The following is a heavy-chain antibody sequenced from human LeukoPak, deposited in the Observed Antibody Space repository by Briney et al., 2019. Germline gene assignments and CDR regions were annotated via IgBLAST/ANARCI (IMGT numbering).Heavy chain of an antibody. CDR2: IYYTGTT. D-gene: IGHD1-26*01. V-gene: IGHV4-39*01. J-gene: IGHJ4*02. Sequence: SETLSLLCILSGVSIRSGSYFWGWVRQAPGKGLEWIGSIYYTGTTWYNPSLKSRVTMSVDTSKTQFSLRLSSVTAADMAGYYCAGGGGSYCFDSWGQGALVTVSS. CDR3: AGGGGSYCFDS. CDR1: GVSIRSGSYF.